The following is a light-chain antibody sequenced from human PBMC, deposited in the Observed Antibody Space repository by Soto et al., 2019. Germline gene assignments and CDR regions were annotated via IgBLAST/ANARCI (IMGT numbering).Light chain of an antibody. CDR1: SSDVGGYNY. Sequence: QSALTQPASVSGSPGQSITISCTGTSSDVGGYNYVSWYQQHPGKAPKLMIYDVSNRPSGVSNRFPGSKSGNTASLTISGLQAEDVADYYCSSYTTSSTLIFGGGTKLTVL. J-gene: IGLJ2*01. V-gene: IGLV2-14*01. CDR2: DVS. CDR3: SSYTTSSTLI.